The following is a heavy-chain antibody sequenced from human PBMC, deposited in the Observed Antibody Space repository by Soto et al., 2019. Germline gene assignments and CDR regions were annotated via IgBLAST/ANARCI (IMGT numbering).Heavy chain of an antibody. V-gene: IGHV4-34*01. CDR1: GGSFTGYY. CDR3: ARGHGRFAH. CDR2: INHSGFT. Sequence: PSETLSLTCDVSGGSFTGYYWSWIRQPPGKGLEWIGEINHSGFTNYNPSLTGRVTISPDTSKSQFSLKLSSLTAADTAFYFCARGHGRFAHWGQGTLVTVSS. J-gene: IGHJ4*02.